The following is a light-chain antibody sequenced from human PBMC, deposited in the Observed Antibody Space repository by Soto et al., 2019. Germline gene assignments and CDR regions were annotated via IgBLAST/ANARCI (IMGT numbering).Light chain of an antibody. CDR1: QSVNNNY. CDR3: LQYGSSPYT. V-gene: IGKV3-20*01. Sequence: EIVLTQSPGTLSLSPGERATLSCRASQSVNNNYLAWYQQKPGQAPRLLIYGASIRATGIPDRFSGSGSGTDFTLTINRLEPEDFAVYYCLQYGSSPYTFGQGTKLEIK. J-gene: IGKJ2*01. CDR2: GAS.